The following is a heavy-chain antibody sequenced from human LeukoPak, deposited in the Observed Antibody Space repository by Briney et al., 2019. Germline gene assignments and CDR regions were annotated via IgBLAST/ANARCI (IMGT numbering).Heavy chain of an antibody. V-gene: IGHV3-21*01. CDR1: GFTFSSYS. J-gene: IGHJ4*02. D-gene: IGHD3-9*01. CDR3: ARELRYFDWSFDY. Sequence: PGGSLRLSCAASGFTFSSYSMNWVRQAPGKGLEWVSSISSSSSYIYYADSVKGRFTISRDNAKNSLYLQMNSLRAEDTAVHYCARELRYFDWSFDYWGQGTLVTVSS. CDR2: ISSSSSYI.